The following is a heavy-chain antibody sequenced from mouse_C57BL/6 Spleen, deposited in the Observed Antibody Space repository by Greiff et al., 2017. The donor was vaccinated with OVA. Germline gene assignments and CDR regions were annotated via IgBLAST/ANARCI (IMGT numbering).Heavy chain of an antibody. Sequence: QVQLKESGAELVKPGASVKISCKASGYASSSYWMNWVKQRPGKGLEWIGQIYPGDGDTNYNGKFKGKATLTADKSSSTAYMQLSSLTSEDSAVYFCARSGDGYDAMDYWGQGTSVTVSS. CDR2: IYPGDGDT. D-gene: IGHD2-3*01. CDR1: GYASSSYW. CDR3: ARSGDGYDAMDY. J-gene: IGHJ4*01. V-gene: IGHV1-80*01.